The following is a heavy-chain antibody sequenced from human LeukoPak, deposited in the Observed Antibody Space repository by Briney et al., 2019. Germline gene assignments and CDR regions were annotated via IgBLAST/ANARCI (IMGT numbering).Heavy chain of an antibody. CDR3: AKSGYNYDSDAHAFIDY. D-gene: IGHD3-22*01. CDR2: ISPSGDIT. Sequence: GGTLRLSCEASGLIFSNYGMNWVRQAPGKRLEWVSGISPSGDITYYADSVKGRFTISRDNSKNTLYLEVISLTAEDTAVYYCAKSGYNYDSDAHAFIDYWGQGTLVTVSS. V-gene: IGHV3-23*01. J-gene: IGHJ4*02. CDR1: GLIFSNYG.